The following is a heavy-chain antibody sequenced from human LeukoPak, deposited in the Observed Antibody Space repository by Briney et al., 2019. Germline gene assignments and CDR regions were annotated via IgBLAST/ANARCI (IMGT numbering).Heavy chain of an antibody. CDR2: INHSGST. Sequence: PSETLSLTCAVYGVSFSGYYWSWIRQPPGKGLEWVGEINHSGSTNYNPSLKTRVTISVDTSKNQFSLKLSSVTAADTAVYYCARPAVVTAALDIWGQATMVTVSS. CDR1: GVSFSGYY. CDR3: ARPAVVTAALDI. V-gene: IGHV4-34*01. D-gene: IGHD2-2*01. J-gene: IGHJ3*02.